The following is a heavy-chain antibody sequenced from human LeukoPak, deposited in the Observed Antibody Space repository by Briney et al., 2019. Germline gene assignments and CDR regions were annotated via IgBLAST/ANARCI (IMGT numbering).Heavy chain of an antibody. CDR3: VREILYCSGGSCYRGPFDN. CDR2: ILHRGGT. Sequence: SETLSLTCTVSNDSISSGDYYWNWIRQPPGKGLEWIGYILHRGGTSYNPSLKSRILFSVDTSQNQFSLKLNSVTAADTAVYYCVREILYCSGGSCYRGPFDNWGQGTLVTVSA. CDR1: NDSISSGDYY. V-gene: IGHV4-30-4*01. D-gene: IGHD2-15*01. J-gene: IGHJ4*02.